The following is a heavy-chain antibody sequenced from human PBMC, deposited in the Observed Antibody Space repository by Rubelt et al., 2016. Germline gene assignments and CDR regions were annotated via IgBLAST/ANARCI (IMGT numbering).Heavy chain of an antibody. CDR3: ARLEGSGYYYYYVDH. J-gene: IGHJ4*02. D-gene: IGHD3-22*01. Sequence: QVRLQESGPGLVKPSETLSLMCTVSGGSISNYYWSWIRQPPGKGLEWIGYIYYSGSTNYNPSLKSRVTISVDTSKNQFSLKLSSGTAADTAVYYCARLEGSGYYYYYVDHWGQGTPVTVSS. CDR2: IYYSGST. V-gene: IGHV4-59*01. CDR1: GGSISNYY.